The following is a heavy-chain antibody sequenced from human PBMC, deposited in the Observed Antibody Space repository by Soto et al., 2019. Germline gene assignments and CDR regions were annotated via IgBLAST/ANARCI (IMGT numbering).Heavy chain of an antibody. Sequence: ASVKVSCKASGGTFSSYAISWVRQAPGQGLEWMGGIIPIFGTANYAQKFQGRVTITADESTSTAYMELSSLRSEDTAVYYCARDACSSTSCYVNWFDPWGQGTLVTVSS. CDR2: IIPIFGTA. CDR3: ARDACSSTSCYVNWFDP. CDR1: GGTFSSYA. D-gene: IGHD2-2*01. J-gene: IGHJ5*02. V-gene: IGHV1-69*13.